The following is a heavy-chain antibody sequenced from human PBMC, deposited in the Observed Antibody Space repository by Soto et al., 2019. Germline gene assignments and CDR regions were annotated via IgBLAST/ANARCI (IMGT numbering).Heavy chain of an antibody. V-gene: IGHV3-30*18. CDR2: ISYDGSNK. CDR3: AKDGSQWLPIDY. Sequence: QVQLVESGGGVVQPGRSLRLSCAASGFTFSSYGMHWVRQAPGKGLEWVAVISYDGSNKYYADSVKGRFTTSRDNSKNTLYLQMNSLRAEDTAVYYCAKDGSQWLPIDYWGQGTLVTVSS. D-gene: IGHD6-19*01. CDR1: GFTFSSYG. J-gene: IGHJ4*02.